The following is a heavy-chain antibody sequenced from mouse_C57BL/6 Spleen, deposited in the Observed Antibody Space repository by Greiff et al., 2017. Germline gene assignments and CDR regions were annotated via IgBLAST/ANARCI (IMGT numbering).Heavy chain of an antibody. CDR3: SCTTVVADWYFDG. J-gene: IGHJ1*03. CDR2: ISDGGSYT. CDR1: GFTFSSYA. Sequence: EVNVVESGGGLVKPGGSLKLSCAASGFTFSSYAMSWVRQTPETRLEWVATISDGGSYTYYPDNVKGRFTISRDNAKNNLYLQMSHLTSEYTSMYYCSCTTVVADWYFDGWGTVTTVTVSS. D-gene: IGHD1-1*01. V-gene: IGHV5-4*03.